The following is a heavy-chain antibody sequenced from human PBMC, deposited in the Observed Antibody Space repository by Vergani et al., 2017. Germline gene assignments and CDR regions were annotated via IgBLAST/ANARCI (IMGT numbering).Heavy chain of an antibody. D-gene: IGHD2-15*01. J-gene: IGHJ4*02. CDR1: GFTFSSYS. CDR2: ISSSSSTI. V-gene: IGHV3-48*01. CDR3: ARDATPEGYDY. Sequence: EVQLVESGGGLVQPGGSLRLSCAASGFTFSSYSMNWFRQAPGKGLEWVSYISSSSSTIYYADSVKGRFTISRDNAKNSLYLQMNSLRAEDTAVYYCARDATPEGYDYWGQGTLVTVSS.